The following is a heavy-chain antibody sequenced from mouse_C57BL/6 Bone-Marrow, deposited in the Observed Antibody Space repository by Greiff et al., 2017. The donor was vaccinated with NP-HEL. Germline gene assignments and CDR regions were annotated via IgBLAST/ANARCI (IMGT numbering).Heavy chain of an antibody. J-gene: IGHJ3*01. CDR3: ARPGLRSFAY. V-gene: IGHV5-17*01. D-gene: IGHD1-1*01. Sequence: EVQGVESGGGLVKPGGSLKLSCAASGFTFSDYGMHWVRQAPEKGLEWVAYISSGSSTIYYADTVKGRFTISRDNAKNTLFLQMTSLRSEDTAMYYCARPGLRSFAYWGQGTLVTVSA. CDR1: GFTFSDYG. CDR2: ISSGSSTI.